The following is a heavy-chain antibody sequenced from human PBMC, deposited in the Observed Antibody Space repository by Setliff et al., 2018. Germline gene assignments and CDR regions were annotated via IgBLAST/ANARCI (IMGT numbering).Heavy chain of an antibody. D-gene: IGHD3-10*01. CDR3: FGAGTCSY. J-gene: IGHJ4*02. CDR1: GFTFRTYE. Sequence: GGSLRLSCEASGFTFRTYEMIWVRQAPGKGLERVSKTHTDGITIYSDSVRGRFTISRDSAKNSLHLQMNSLRAEDTAVYYCFGAGTCSYWGQGTLVTVSS. V-gene: IGHV3-48*03. CDR2: THTDGITI.